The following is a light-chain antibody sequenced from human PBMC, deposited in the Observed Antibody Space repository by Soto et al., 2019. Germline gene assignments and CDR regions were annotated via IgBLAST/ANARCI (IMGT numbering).Light chain of an antibody. CDR1: QSVYSS. V-gene: IGKV3-15*01. J-gene: IGKJ1*01. Sequence: FVVTQSPDTLSVSPGERATLSCRASQSVYSSLAWYQQKPGQAPRLLIYGASTRATGIPARFSGSGSGTEFTLTISRLQSEDFAVYYCQQYNNWPPWTFGQGTKVDIK. CDR3: QQYNNWPPWT. CDR2: GAS.